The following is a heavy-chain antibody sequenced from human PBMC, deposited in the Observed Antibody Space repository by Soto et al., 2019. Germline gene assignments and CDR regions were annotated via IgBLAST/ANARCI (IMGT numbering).Heavy chain of an antibody. CDR2: ISDSGDCT. CDR3: ARPHDYGAGGAPYGLEV. V-gene: IGHV3-11*06. CDR1: GFTLRDYY. J-gene: IGHJ6*02. Sequence: GGSLRLSCAASGFTLRDYYMPWIRQAPGKGLEWVSYISDSGDCTKYADSVKGRFTISRDNARNSVHLQMNSLRGEDTAIYYYARPHDYGAGGAPYGLEVWGQGT. D-gene: IGHD3-10*01.